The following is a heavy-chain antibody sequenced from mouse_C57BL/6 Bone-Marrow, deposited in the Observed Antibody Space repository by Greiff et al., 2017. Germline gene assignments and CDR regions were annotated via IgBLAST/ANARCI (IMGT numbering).Heavy chain of an antibody. J-gene: IGHJ3*01. V-gene: IGHV14-4*01. CDR2: IDPENGDT. Sequence: DVKLQESGAELVRPGASVKLSCTASGFNIKDDYMHWVKQRPEQGLEWIGWIDPENGDTEYASKFQGKATITVDTSSNTAYLQLSSLTYEDTAVYYCTRIAYWGQGTLVTVSA. CDR3: TRIAY. CDR1: GFNIKDDY.